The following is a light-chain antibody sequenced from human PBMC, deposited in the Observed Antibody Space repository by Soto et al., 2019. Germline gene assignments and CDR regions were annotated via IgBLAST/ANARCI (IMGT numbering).Light chain of an antibody. CDR2: EVS. J-gene: IGLJ1*01. V-gene: IGLV2-14*01. Sequence: QSALTQPASVSGSPGQSITISCTGTSSDVGGYNYVSWYQQHPGKAPKLIISEVSNRPSGVSNRFSGSKSGNTASLTISGLQAEDEAEYYCNSYTSKSTGVFGTGTKVTVL. CDR1: SSDVGGYNY. CDR3: NSYTSKSTGV.